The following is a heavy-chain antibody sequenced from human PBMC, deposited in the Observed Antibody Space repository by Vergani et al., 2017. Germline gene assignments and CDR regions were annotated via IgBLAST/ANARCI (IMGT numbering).Heavy chain of an antibody. CDR3: ARRCSTTCSTMGRAAFDI. V-gene: IGHV4-30-4*01. CDR2: IHYSGTT. Sequence: QLQLQESGPGLVKPSKTLSLTCTVSGGSISSDDFYWSWIRQPPGKGLEWIGYIHYSGTTYYNSSLKSRVSMSVATSKKQFSLKMNSVTAADTAVYYCARRCSTTCSTMGRAAFDIWGQGTMVTVSS. CDR1: GGSISSDDFY. D-gene: IGHD2-2*01. J-gene: IGHJ3*02.